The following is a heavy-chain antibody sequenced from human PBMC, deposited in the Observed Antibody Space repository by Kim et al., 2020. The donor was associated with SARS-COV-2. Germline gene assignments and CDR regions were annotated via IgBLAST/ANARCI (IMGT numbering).Heavy chain of an antibody. CDR1: GFTFSDHY. Sequence: GGSLRLSCAASGFTFSDHYMDWVRQTPGKGLEWVGRIRNKANSYITEYAASVRGRFTISRDDSKTSLNLQMNSLETDDTAVYDCTRVGPTVGERFFDFWGKGVVVTVS. J-gene: IGHJ4*02. D-gene: IGHD3-16*01. CDR3: TRVGPTVGERFFDF. CDR2: IRNKANSYIT. V-gene: IGHV3-72*01.